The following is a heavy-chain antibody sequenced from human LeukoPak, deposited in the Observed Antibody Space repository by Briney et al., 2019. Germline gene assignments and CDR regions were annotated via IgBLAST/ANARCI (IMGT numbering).Heavy chain of an antibody. V-gene: IGHV4-39*01. D-gene: IGHD3-22*01. CDR2: IYYSGST. CDR1: GGSISSTSYY. CDR3: AKAGVRYFDSSGLYAFDF. Sequence: SETLSLTCAVSGGSISSTSYYWAWIRQPPGTGLEWIGTIYYSGSTYHNPSLKSRVTMSVDTSRNQFSLKLSSVDAADTAVYYCAKAGVRYFDSSGLYAFDFWGQGTTVTVSS. J-gene: IGHJ3*01.